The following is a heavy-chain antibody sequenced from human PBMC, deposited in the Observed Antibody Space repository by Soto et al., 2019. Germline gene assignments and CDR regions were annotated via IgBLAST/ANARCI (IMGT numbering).Heavy chain of an antibody. CDR1: GGTFSSYA. Sequence: SVKVSCRASGGTFSSYAISWVRQAPVQGLEWMGGIIPIFGTANYAQKFQGRVTITADESTSTAYMELSSLRSEDTAVYYCARNRRQLLIPHYYYYYGMDVWGQGTTVTVSS. V-gene: IGHV1-69*01. CDR3: ARNRRQLLIPHYYYYYGMDV. CDR2: IIPIFGTA. D-gene: IGHD2-2*01. J-gene: IGHJ6*02.